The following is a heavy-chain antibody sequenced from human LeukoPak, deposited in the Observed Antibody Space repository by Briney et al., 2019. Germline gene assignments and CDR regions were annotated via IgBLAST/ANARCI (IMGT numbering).Heavy chain of an antibody. CDR3: ARARGDCGGDCYFGSICDI. V-gene: IGHV3-23*01. CDR1: GFTFASYA. D-gene: IGHD2-21*01. Sequence: HPGGSLRLSCAASGFTFASYAMTWVRQAPGKGLEWVSDIYVNGGDTKYADSVKGRFIISRDNSKNTLYVQMNGLRVEDTAMYYCARARGDCGGDCYFGSICDIWGQGTMVTVSS. J-gene: IGHJ3*02. CDR2: IYVNGGDT.